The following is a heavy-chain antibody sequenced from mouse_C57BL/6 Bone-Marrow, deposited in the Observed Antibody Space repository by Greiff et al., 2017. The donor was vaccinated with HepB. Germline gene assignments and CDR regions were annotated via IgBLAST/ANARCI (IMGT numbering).Heavy chain of an antibody. CDR1: GYTFTSYT. CDR3: ARVITTVVAVDY. CDR2: INPSSGYT. V-gene: IGHV1-4*01. D-gene: IGHD1-1*01. J-gene: IGHJ2*01. Sequence: QVQLKESGAELARPGASVKMSCKASGYTFTSYTMHWVKQRPGQGLEWIGYINPSSGYTKYNQKFKDKATLTADKSSSTTYMQLSSLTSEDSAVYYCARVITTVVAVDYWGQGTTRTVSS.